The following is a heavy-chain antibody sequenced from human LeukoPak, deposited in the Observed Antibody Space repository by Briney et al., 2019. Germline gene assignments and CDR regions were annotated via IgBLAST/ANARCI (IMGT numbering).Heavy chain of an antibody. V-gene: IGHV3-23*01. J-gene: IGHJ4*02. Sequence: GGSLRLSCADPGFTFSSYAMSWVRQAPGKGREWVSAISGRGGSTYYADSAKSRFTLSRDNSKNTLYLQMNRLRAEDTAVYYCAKGGWELPRALDYWGQGTLVTVSS. CDR3: AKGGWELPRALDY. CDR1: GFTFSSYA. CDR2: ISGRGGST. D-gene: IGHD1-26*01.